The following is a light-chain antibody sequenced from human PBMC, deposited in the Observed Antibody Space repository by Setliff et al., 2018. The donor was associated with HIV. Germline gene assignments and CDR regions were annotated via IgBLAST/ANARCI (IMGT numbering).Light chain of an antibody. Sequence: QSVLTQPASVSGSPGQSITISCTGTSSDVGSYNLVSWYQQHPGKAPKLMIYEGSKRPSGVSNRFSGSKSDNTASLTISGLQAEDEADYYCCSYAGSSTTYVFGTGTKVTVL. CDR1: SSDVGSYNL. CDR3: CSYAGSSTTYV. V-gene: IGLV2-23*01. J-gene: IGLJ1*01. CDR2: EGS.